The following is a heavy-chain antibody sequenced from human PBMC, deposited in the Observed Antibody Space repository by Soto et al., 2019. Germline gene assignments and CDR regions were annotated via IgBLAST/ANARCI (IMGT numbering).Heavy chain of an antibody. CDR3: TRLPYDVSAYYVTTDDY. Sequence: QVQLQESGPGLVKPSQTLSLTCTVSGGSISSGYYWNWIRQHPGKGLEWIWYIYYSGSTYYNPSLKSRRTISLDTYKSQFSLELSSVTAADTAVYYCTRLPYDVSAYYVTTDDYWGQGTLVTVSS. D-gene: IGHD3-22*01. V-gene: IGHV4-31*03. J-gene: IGHJ4*02. CDR2: IYYSGST. CDR1: GGSISSGYY.